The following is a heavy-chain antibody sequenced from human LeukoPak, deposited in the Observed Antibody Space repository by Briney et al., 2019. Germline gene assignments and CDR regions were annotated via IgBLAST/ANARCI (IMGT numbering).Heavy chain of an antibody. D-gene: IGHD6-6*01. Sequence: QSGGSLRLSCAASGFTFSYYWMSWVRQAPGKGLEWVANIKEDGSENYSVDSVKGRFTISRDNAKNSVYLQMNSLRAEDTAVYYCARDIRGVIGIEYSSSSGGYDYWGQGTLVTVSS. CDR2: IKEDGSEN. CDR1: GFTFSYYW. V-gene: IGHV3-7*01. J-gene: IGHJ4*02. CDR3: ARDIRGVIGIEYSSSSGGYDY.